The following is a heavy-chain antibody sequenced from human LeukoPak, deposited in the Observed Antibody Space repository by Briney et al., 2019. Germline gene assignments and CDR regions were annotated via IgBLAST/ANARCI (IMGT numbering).Heavy chain of an antibody. D-gene: IGHD5-18*01. CDR3: ARVIRGYSYGYDYYYYYMDV. CDR2: ISYDGSNK. CDR1: GFTFSSYA. Sequence: GGSLRLSCAASGFTFSSYAMHWVRQAPGKGLEWVAVISYDGSNKYYADSVKGRFTISRDNSKNTLYLQMNSLRAEDTAVYYCARVIRGYSYGYDYYYYYMDVWGKGTTVTVSS. J-gene: IGHJ6*03. V-gene: IGHV3-30*04.